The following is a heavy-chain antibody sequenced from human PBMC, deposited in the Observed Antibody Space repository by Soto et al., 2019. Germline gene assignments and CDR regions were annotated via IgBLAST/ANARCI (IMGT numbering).Heavy chain of an antibody. CDR2: MNPNSGNT. J-gene: IGHJ6*02. CDR3: ARGGGPYDFWSGYPQGMDV. CDR1: GYTFTSYD. Sequence: GASVKVSCKASGYTFTSYDINWVRQATGQGLEWMGWMNPNSGNTGYAQKFQGRVTMTRNTSISTAYMELSSLRSEDTAVYYCARGGGPYDFWSGYPQGMDVWGQGTTGTVS. D-gene: IGHD3-3*01. V-gene: IGHV1-8*01.